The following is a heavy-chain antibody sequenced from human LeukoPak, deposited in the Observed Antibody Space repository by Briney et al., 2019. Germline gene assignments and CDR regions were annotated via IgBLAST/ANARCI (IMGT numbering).Heavy chain of an antibody. CDR3: AKSDLSGYYYYFDY. J-gene: IGHJ4*02. CDR2: ISSSSSYI. D-gene: IGHD3-22*01. V-gene: IGHV3-21*01. Sequence: GGSLRLSCAASGFTFSSYSMNWVRQAPGKGLEWVSSISSSSSYIYYADSVKGRFTVSRDNAKNSLYLQMNSLRAEDTAVYYCAKSDLSGYYYYFDYWGQGTLVTVSS. CDR1: GFTFSSYS.